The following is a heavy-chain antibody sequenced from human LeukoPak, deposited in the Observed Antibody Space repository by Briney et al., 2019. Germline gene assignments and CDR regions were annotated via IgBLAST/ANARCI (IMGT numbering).Heavy chain of an antibody. V-gene: IGHV4-59*01. CDR3: ARTLVAATINWFDP. CDR2: IYYSGST. Sequence: WETLSLTCTVSGGSISSYYWSWIRQPPGKGLEWIGYIYYSGSTNYNPSLKSRVTISVDTSKNQFSLKLSSVTAADTAVYYCARTLVAATINWFDPWGQGTLVTVSS. J-gene: IGHJ5*02. CDR1: GGSISSYY. D-gene: IGHD2-15*01.